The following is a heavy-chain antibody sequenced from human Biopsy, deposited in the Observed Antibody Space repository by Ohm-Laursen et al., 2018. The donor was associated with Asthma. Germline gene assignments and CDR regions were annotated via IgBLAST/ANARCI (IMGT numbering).Heavy chain of an antibody. Sequence: TLSLTCTVSGGSLSSGPYYWSWVRQHPGKGLEWIGYINYSGSTFYSPSLESRVTVSVDTSKNQFSLKLSSVTAADTAVYYCARMNTMIQAANYYSYAMDVWGQGTTVTVSS. V-gene: IGHV4-31*03. CDR2: INYSGST. CDR3: ARMNTMIQAANYYSYAMDV. CDR1: GGSLSSGPYY. J-gene: IGHJ6*02. D-gene: IGHD3-22*01.